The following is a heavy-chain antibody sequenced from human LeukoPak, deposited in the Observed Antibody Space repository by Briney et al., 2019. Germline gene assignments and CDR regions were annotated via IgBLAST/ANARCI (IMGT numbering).Heavy chain of an antibody. D-gene: IGHD2-2*01. CDR1: GFSVSNYY. Sequence: GGSLRLSCAASGFSVSNYYMSWVRQPPGKGLEWVSVMYTGGGRYYGDSVKGRFTISRDNSKNTLYLQMNSLSAEDTAVYYCTCSKGNFDYWGQGTLVTVSS. V-gene: IGHV3-66*01. J-gene: IGHJ4*02. CDR3: TCSKGNFDY. CDR2: MYTGGGR.